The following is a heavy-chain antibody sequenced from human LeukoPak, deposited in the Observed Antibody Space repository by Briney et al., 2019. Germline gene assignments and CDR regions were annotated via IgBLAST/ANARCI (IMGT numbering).Heavy chain of an antibody. D-gene: IGHD3-22*01. CDR2: IYPGDSDT. CDR3: AVGLYYYDSSGYGFDI. CDR1: GYSFTSYW. Sequence: GESLQISCKGSGYSFTSYWIGWVRQMPGKGLEWMGIIYPGDSDTRYSPSFQGQVTILADKSISTAYLQWSSLKASDTAMYYCAVGLYYYDSSGYGFDIWGQGTMVTVSS. V-gene: IGHV5-51*01. J-gene: IGHJ3*02.